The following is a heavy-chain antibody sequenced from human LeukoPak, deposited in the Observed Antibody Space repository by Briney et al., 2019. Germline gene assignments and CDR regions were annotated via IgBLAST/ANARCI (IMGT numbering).Heavy chain of an antibody. V-gene: IGHV3-20*04. CDR1: GFTFDDYG. Sequence: RSGGSLRLSCAASGFTFDDYGMSWVRQAPGKGLEWVSGINWNGGSTGYADSVKGRFIISRDNAKNSLYLQMNSLRAEDTALYYCARAAGRTTSYYYMDVWGKGTTVTVSS. D-gene: IGHD1-14*01. J-gene: IGHJ6*03. CDR2: INWNGGST. CDR3: ARAAGRTTSYYYMDV.